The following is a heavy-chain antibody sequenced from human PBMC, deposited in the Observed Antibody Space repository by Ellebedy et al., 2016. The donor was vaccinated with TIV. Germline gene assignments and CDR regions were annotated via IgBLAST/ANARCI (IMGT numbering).Heavy chain of an antibody. Sequence: GSLRLSXAVYGGSFSGYYWSWIRQPPGKGLEWIGEINHSGSTNYNLSLKSRVTISVDTSKNQFSLKLSSVTAADTAVYYCARAYYDILTGPKDPKFDPWGQGTLVTVSS. CDR1: GGSFSGYY. CDR2: INHSGST. J-gene: IGHJ5*02. CDR3: ARAYYDILTGPKDPKFDP. V-gene: IGHV4-34*01. D-gene: IGHD3-9*01.